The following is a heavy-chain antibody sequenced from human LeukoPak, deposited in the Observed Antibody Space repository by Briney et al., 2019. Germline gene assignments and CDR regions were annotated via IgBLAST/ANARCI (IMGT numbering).Heavy chain of an antibody. CDR3: ARQPLFPHRFDP. CDR2: IKHDGGEK. V-gene: IGHV3-7*04. Sequence: GGSLRLSCAASGFTFSNYWMTWVRQAPGKGLEWVANIKHDGGEKYYVDSVKGRFTISRDNAKSSLYLQMNSLRAEDTAVYYCARQPLFPHRFDPWGQGTLVTVSS. J-gene: IGHJ5*02. CDR1: GFTFSNYW.